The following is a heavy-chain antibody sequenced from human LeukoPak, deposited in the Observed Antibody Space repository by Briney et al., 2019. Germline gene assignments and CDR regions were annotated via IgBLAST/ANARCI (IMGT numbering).Heavy chain of an antibody. D-gene: IGHD2-2*02. V-gene: IGHV3-53*01. Sequence: GGSLRLSCAASGFTVSSNYMSWVRQAPGKGREWVSVIYSGGSTYYADSVKGRFTISRDNSKNTLYLQMNSLRAEDTAVYYCARDPGGPHTVKWDAFDIWGQGTMVTVSS. CDR1: GFTVSSNY. CDR2: IYSGGST. CDR3: ARDPGGPHTVKWDAFDI. J-gene: IGHJ3*02.